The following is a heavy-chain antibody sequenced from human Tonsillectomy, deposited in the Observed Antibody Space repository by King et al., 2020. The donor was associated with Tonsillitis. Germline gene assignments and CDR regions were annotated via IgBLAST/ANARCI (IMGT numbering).Heavy chain of an antibody. V-gene: IGHV3-30*04. Sequence: VQLVESGGGVVQPGRSLRLSCAASGLTFSSYDMHWVRQAPGKGLEWVAVISYDGRNKYYADSVKGRFTISRDNSKNTLYLKMNSLRAEDTAVYYCAREGGLGDYYGSGISAIDSWGQGTLVTVSS. CDR3: AREGGLGDYYGSGISAIDS. D-gene: IGHD3-10*01. CDR2: ISYDGRNK. CDR1: GLTFSSYD. J-gene: IGHJ4*02.